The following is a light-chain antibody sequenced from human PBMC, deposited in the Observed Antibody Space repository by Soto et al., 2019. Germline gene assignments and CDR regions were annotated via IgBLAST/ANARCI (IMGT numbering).Light chain of an antibody. V-gene: IGKV1-6*01. CDR3: LQDYYYPRT. CDR2: AAS. Sequence: AIQMTQSPSSLSASVGDRVTITCRASQAIRNALDWYQQKPGKAPKLLIYAASSLQSGVPSRFSGSGSGTDFPLTISSLQPEDFATYYCLQDYYYPRTFGQGTKVEIK. J-gene: IGKJ1*01. CDR1: QAIRNA.